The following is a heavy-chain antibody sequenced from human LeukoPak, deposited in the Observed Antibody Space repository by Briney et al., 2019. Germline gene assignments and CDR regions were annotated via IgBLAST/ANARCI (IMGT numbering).Heavy chain of an antibody. CDR3: ARGRPGDYVWGSYRDFDY. V-gene: IGHV4-59*01. J-gene: IGHJ4*02. D-gene: IGHD3-16*02. CDR2: IYYSGST. CDR1: GGSISSYY. Sequence: SETLSLTCTVSGGSISSYYWSWIRQPPGKGLEWIGYIYYSGSTNYKPSLKSRVTISVDTSKNQFSLKLSSVTAADTAVYYCARGRPGDYVWGSYRDFDYWGQGTLVTVSS.